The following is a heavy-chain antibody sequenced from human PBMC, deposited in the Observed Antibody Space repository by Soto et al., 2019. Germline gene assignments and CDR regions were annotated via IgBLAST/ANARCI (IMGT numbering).Heavy chain of an antibody. J-gene: IGHJ4*02. Sequence: EVQLLESGGGLVQPGGSLRLSCAASGFTFSSQAMSWVRQAPGKGLEWVSAIRGSGESTYYADSVKGRFTISRDNSKNTLYLQLNSLRAEDTAAYYCVAYDPFDYGGQGTLVTVSS. CDR2: IRGSGEST. CDR3: VAYDPFDY. CDR1: GFTFSSQA. V-gene: IGHV3-23*01. D-gene: IGHD5-12*01.